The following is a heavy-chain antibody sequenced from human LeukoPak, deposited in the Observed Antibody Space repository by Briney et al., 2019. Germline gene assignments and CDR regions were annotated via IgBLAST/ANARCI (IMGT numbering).Heavy chain of an antibody. CDR3: ARDRHYYGSGSYYDY. J-gene: IGHJ4*02. CDR1: GGSISSYY. V-gene: IGHV4-59*01. D-gene: IGHD3-10*01. CDR2: IYYSGST. Sequence: PSETLSLTCTVSGGSISSYYWSWIRQPPGKGLEWIGYIYYSGSTNYNPSLKSRVTISVDTSKNQFSLKLSSVTAADTAVYYCARDRHYYGSGSYYDYWGQGTLVTVSS.